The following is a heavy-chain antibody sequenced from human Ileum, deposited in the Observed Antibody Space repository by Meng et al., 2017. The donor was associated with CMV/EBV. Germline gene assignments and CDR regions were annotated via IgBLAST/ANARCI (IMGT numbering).Heavy chain of an antibody. V-gene: IGHV3-33*06. D-gene: IGHD1-14*01. CDR2: IWYDGSNK. J-gene: IGHJ6*02. Sequence: GESLKISCAASGFTFSSYGMHWVRQAPGKGLEWVAVIWYDGSNKYYADSVKGRFTISRDNSKNTLYLQMNSLRAEDTAVYYCAKTGGSYPYYYYGMDVWGQGTTVTVSS. CDR1: GFTFSSYG. CDR3: AKTGGSYPYYYYGMDV.